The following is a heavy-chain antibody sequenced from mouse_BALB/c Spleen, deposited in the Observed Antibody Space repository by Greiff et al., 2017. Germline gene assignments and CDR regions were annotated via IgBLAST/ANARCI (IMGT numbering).Heavy chain of an antibody. CDR1: GYTFTSYW. D-gene: IGHD3-2*01. CDR2: IDPSDSYT. Sequence: QVQLQQPGAELVKPGASVKMSCKASGYTFTSYWMHWVKQRPGQGLEWIGVIDPSDSYTSYNQKFKGKATLTVDTSSSTAYMQLSSLTSEDSAVYYCTKTARAWYAMDYWGQGTSVTVSS. V-gene: IGHV1S127*01. CDR3: TKTARAWYAMDY. J-gene: IGHJ4*01.